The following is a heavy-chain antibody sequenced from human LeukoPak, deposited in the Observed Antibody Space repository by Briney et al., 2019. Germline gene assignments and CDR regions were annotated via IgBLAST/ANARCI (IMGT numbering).Heavy chain of an antibody. D-gene: IGHD1-7*01. Sequence: SQTLSLTCTVSGGSVSSGNYYWSWIRQPAGKGLEWIGRIYTSGTTNYNPSLDSRVTILLDTSKNQFSLKLSSVTAADTAVYYCAMAVGSSESNYFDPWGQGTLATVSS. V-gene: IGHV4-61*02. CDR2: IYTSGTT. CDR1: GGSVSSGNYY. J-gene: IGHJ5*02. CDR3: AMAVGSSESNYFDP.